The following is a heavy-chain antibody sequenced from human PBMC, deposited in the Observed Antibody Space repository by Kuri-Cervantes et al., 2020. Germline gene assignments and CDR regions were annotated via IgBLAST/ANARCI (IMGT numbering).Heavy chain of an antibody. CDR1: GGTFSSYA. D-gene: IGHD6-13*01. J-gene: IGHJ3*02. CDR3: ARDRSGSWYFADSPTFDI. Sequence: SVKVCCKASGGTFSSYAISWVRQAPGQGLEWMGGIIPTFGTANYAQKFQGRVTITADESTSTAYMELSSLRSEDTAVYYCARDRSGSWYFADSPTFDIWGQGTMVTVSS. CDR2: IIPTFGTA. V-gene: IGHV1-69*13.